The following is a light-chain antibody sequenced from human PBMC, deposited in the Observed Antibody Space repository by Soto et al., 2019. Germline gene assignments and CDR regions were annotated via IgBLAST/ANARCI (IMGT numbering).Light chain of an antibody. CDR3: QQRSSWPLT. V-gene: IGKV3-11*01. CDR1: QSVSSN. CDR2: DAS. Sequence: EIVLTQFPVTLSLSPGERAILSCRASQSVSSNLAWYQQKPGQAPRLLIYDASNRATGIPARFSGSGSGTDFTLSISSLEPEDFAVYSCQQRSSWPLTFGGGTKVDIK. J-gene: IGKJ4*01.